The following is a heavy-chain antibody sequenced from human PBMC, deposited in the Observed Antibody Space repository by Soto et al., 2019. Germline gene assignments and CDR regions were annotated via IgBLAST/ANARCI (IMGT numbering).Heavy chain of an antibody. CDR2: IYYSEST. CDR3: ARAVEMYASGWYYLDY. J-gene: IGHJ4*02. CDR1: GGSISSYY. Sequence: QVQLQESGPGLVKPSETLSLTCTVSGGSISSYYWSWIRQPPGKGLEWIGFIYYSESTNYNPSLQRPVILSVDASRNECSRRLPAVTASDTAVYSCARAVEMYASGWYYLDYWGQGTLGTLSS. V-gene: IGHV4-59*01. D-gene: IGHD6-19*01.